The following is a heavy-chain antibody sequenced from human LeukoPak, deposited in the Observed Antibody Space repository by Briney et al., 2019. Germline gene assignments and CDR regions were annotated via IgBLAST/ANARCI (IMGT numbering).Heavy chain of an antibody. J-gene: IGHJ3*02. D-gene: IGHD5-24*01. CDR2: ISYDGSNK. V-gene: IGHV3-30-3*01. CDR3: ARDLGEWPHVAFDI. CDR1: GFTFSSYA. Sequence: GGSLRLSCAASGFTFSSYAMHWVRQAPGKGLEWVAVISYDGSNKYYADSVKGRFTISRDNSKNTLYLQMNSLRAEDTAVYYCARDLGEWPHVAFDIWGQGTLVTVSS.